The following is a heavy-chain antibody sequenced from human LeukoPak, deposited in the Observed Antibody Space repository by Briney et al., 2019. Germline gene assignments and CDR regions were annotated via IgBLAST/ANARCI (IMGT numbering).Heavy chain of an antibody. Sequence: SVKVSCKASGGTFSSYAISWVRQAPGQGLEWMGGIIPIFGTANYAQKFQGRVTITADESTSTAYMELSSLRSEDRAVYYCASSYDSSGYYYGNFDYWGQGTLVTVSS. CDR2: IIPIFGTA. D-gene: IGHD3-22*01. CDR1: GGTFSSYA. J-gene: IGHJ4*02. V-gene: IGHV1-69*13. CDR3: ASSYDSSGYYYGNFDY.